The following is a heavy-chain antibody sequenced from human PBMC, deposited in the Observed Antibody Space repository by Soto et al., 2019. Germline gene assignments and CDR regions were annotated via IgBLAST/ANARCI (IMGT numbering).Heavy chain of an antibody. D-gene: IGHD2-15*01. J-gene: IGHJ6*02. CDR2: IYYSGST. Sequence: QVQLQEPGPGVVKPSQTLSLTCTVSGGSISSGGYYWSWIRQHPGKGLEWIGYIYYSGSTYYNPSLKSRVTISVDTSKNQFSLKLSSVTAADTAVYYCARDCEVVVAATQSYYYGMDVWGQGTTVTVSS. V-gene: IGHV4-31*03. CDR3: ARDCEVVVAATQSYYYGMDV. CDR1: GGSISSGGYY.